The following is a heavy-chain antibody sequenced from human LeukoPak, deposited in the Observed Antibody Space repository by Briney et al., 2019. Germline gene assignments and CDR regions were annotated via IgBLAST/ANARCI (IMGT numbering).Heavy chain of an antibody. V-gene: IGHV3-21*04. J-gene: IGHJ3*02. CDR3: ARSMVQEAFDI. Sequence: GGSLRLSCAASGFTFSSYSMNWVRQAPGKGLEWVSSISSSSSYIYYADSVKGRFTISRDNAKNSLYLQMNSLRAEDTAVYYCARSMVQEAFDIWGQGTMVTVSS. CDR1: GFTFSSYS. D-gene: IGHD3-10*01. CDR2: ISSSSSYI.